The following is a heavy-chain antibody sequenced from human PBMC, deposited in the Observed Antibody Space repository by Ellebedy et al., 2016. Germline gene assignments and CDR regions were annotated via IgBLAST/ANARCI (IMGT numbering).Heavy chain of an antibody. CDR1: GYTFTGYY. CDR2: MNPNSGNT. Sequence: ASVKVSCXASGYTFTGYYMHWVRQATGQGLEWMGWMNPNSGNTGYAQKFQGRVTMTRNTSISTAYMELGSLRSEDTAVYYCARGGDEGSSTSWLWFNPWGQGTLVTVSS. CDR3: ARGGDEGSSTSWLWFNP. V-gene: IGHV1-8*02. D-gene: IGHD2-2*01. J-gene: IGHJ5*02.